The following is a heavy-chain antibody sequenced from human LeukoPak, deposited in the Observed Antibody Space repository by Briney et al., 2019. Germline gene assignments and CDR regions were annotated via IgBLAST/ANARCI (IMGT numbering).Heavy chain of an antibody. V-gene: IGHV1-69*05. CDR1: GGTFSSYA. J-gene: IGHJ6*03. D-gene: IGHD1-26*01. CDR3: ARVVGAKDDYYYYMDV. Sequence: SVKASCKASGGTFSSYAISWVRQAPGQGLEWMGGIIPIFGTANYAQKFQGRVTITTDESTSTAYMELSSLRSEDTAVYYCARVVGAKDDYYYYMDVWGKGTTVTVSS. CDR2: IIPIFGTA.